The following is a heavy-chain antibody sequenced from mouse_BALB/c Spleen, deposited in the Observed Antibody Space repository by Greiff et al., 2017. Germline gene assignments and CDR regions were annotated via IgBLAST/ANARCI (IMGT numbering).Heavy chain of an antibody. J-gene: IGHJ4*01. CDR2: IRSKSNNYAT. CDR1: GFTFNTYA. CDR3: VRFYYGKGGDAMDY. Sequence: EVQLVESGGGLVQPKGSLKLSCAASGFTFNTYAMNWVRQAPGKGLEWVARIRSKSNNYATYYADSVKDRFTISRDDSQSMLYLQMNNLKTEDTAMYYCVRFYYGKGGDAMDYWGQGTSVTVSS. V-gene: IGHV10-1*02. D-gene: IGHD2-1*01.